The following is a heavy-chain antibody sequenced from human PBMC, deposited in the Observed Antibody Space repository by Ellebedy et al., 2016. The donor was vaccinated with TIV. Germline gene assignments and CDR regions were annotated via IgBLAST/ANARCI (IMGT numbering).Heavy chain of an antibody. CDR2: ARYSGSA. CDR3: ARAPYGGYMDV. Sequence: GSLRLXXAIYGGPLNPYYWSWIRQTPGKGLEWIGEARYSGSATYSPSLRSRLIISIDRSRSQVSLKLTFMTAADTAVYYCARAPYGGYMDVWGKGTTVTVSS. CDR1: GGPLNPYY. J-gene: IGHJ6*03. V-gene: IGHV4-34*01. D-gene: IGHD3-16*01.